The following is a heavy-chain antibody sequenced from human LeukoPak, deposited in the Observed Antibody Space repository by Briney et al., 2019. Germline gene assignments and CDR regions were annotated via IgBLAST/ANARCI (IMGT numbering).Heavy chain of an antibody. CDR3: AKDPYDSSGYFSYYFDY. CDR2: ISYDGSNK. CDR1: GFTFSSYG. V-gene: IGHV3-30*18. Sequence: GGSLRPSCAASGFTFSSYGMHWVRQAPGKGLEWVAVISYDGSNKYYADSVKGRFTISRDNSKNTLYLQMNSLRAEDTAVYYCAKDPYDSSGYFSYYFDYWGQGTLVTVSS. D-gene: IGHD3-22*01. J-gene: IGHJ4*02.